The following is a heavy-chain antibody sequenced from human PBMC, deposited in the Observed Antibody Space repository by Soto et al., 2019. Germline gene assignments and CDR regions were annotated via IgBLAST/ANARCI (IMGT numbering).Heavy chain of an antibody. CDR1: GFTFSSYA. CDR3: VKVADCSSTSCYNPEYFQH. CDR2: ISSNGGST. D-gene: IGHD2-2*02. J-gene: IGHJ1*01. Sequence: PGGSLRLSCSASGFTFSSYAMHWVRQAPGKGLEYVSAISSNGGSTYYADSVKGRFTISRDNSKNTLYLQMSSLRAEDTAVYYCVKVADCSSTSCYNPEYFQHWGQGTLVTVSS. V-gene: IGHV3-64D*08.